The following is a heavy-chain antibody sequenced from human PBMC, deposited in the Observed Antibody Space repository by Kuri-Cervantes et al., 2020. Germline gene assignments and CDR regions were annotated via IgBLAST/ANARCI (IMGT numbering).Heavy chain of an antibody. Sequence: GESLKISCAASGFTFSSYAMHWVRQAPGKGLEWVAVISYDGSNKYYADSVKGRFTISRDNSKNTLYLQMNSLRAEDTAVYYCARDLTSSSAFKGYYYYYGMDVWGQGTTVTVSS. V-gene: IGHV3-30-3*01. CDR1: GFTFSSYA. CDR3: ARDLTSSSAFKGYYYYYGMDV. CDR2: ISYDGSNK. D-gene: IGHD6-6*01. J-gene: IGHJ6*02.